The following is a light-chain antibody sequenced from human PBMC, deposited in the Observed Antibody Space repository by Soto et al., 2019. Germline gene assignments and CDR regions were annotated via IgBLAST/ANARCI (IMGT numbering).Light chain of an antibody. CDR2: AAS. Sequence: AIRMTQSPSSFSASTGDRVTITCRASQGIRNDLGWYQQKPGKAPKLLIYAASSLQSGVPSRFSGSGSGTDFTLTISSLQPEDFATYYCLQDYNYPLTFGGGTKVDNK. CDR1: QGIRND. J-gene: IGKJ4*01. CDR3: LQDYNYPLT. V-gene: IGKV1-6*01.